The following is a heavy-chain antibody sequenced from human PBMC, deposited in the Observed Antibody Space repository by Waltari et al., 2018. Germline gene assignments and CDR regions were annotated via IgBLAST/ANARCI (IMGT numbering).Heavy chain of an antibody. Sequence: VQLLESGGGVVQPGGSLRLSCAASGFIFSSHGMHWGRQIPGKVLGWVALESFDVKKIFDADCVRGRFTISRDNSNNIVFRQMNSLRPEDSGVYYCAKDGDYSLTEYDAFDVWGQGTVVTVSP. D-gene: IGHD4-17*01. CDR2: ESFDVKKI. J-gene: IGHJ3*01. V-gene: IGHV3-30*02. CDR3: AKDGDYSLTEYDAFDV. CDR1: GFIFSSHG.